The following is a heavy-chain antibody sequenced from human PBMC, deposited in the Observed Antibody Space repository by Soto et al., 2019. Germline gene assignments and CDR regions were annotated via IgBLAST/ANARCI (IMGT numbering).Heavy chain of an antibody. CDR3: VREGSGWYSRGSFDF. D-gene: IGHD6-19*01. J-gene: IGHJ3*01. CDR1: GFTFSNYA. Sequence: ELQLLESGGGLVRPGGSLRLSCAVSGFTFSNYAMNWVRQAPGKGLEWVSVISGSGGGAYYADSVQGRFTISRDNSKNTLYLQMNSLRAEDTAIYYCVREGSGWYSRGSFDFWGRGTMVTVSS. V-gene: IGHV3-23*01. CDR2: ISGSGGGA.